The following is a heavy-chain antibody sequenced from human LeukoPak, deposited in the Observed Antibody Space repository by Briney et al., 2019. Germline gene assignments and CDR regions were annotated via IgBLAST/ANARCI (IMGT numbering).Heavy chain of an antibody. J-gene: IGHJ4*02. D-gene: IGHD5-12*01. CDR1: GYTFTGYY. V-gene: IGHV1-2*02. CDR2: INPNSGGT. Sequence: ASVKVSCKASGYTFTGYYMHWVQQAPGQGLEWMGWINPNSGGTNYAQKFQGRVTMTRDTSISTAYMELSRLRSDDTAVYYCARVAHVDIVATIGYSSGWIDYWGQGTLVTVSS. CDR3: ARVAHVDIVATIGYSSGWIDY.